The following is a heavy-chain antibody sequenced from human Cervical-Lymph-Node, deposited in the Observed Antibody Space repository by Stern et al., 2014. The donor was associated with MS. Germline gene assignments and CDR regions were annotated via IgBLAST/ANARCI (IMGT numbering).Heavy chain of an antibody. J-gene: IGHJ4*02. V-gene: IGHV4-59*08. CDR2: VHYSGTT. Sequence: VQLQESGPGLVKPSETLSLTCSVSGGSISSYYWNWIRQPPGKGLEWIANVHYSGTTHYNPSLKSRVTILLDTSMNKITLKLTSVPAADTAVYYCAGSGTYYPDYWGQGILVTVSS. CDR3: AGSGTYYPDY. CDR1: GGSISSYY. D-gene: IGHD3-3*01.